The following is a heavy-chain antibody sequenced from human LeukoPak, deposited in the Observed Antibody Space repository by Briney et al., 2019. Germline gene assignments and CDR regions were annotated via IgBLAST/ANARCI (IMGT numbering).Heavy chain of an antibody. D-gene: IGHD3-10*01. Sequence: GGSLRLSCAASGFTFSSYVMSWVRQAPGKGLEWVSAISGSGGSTYYADSVKGRFTISRDNSKNTLYLQMNSLRAEDTAVYYCARERPMVRGVTPNYYYGMDVWGQGTTVTVSS. CDR2: ISGSGGST. J-gene: IGHJ6*02. V-gene: IGHV3-23*01. CDR3: ARERPMVRGVTPNYYYGMDV. CDR1: GFTFSSYV.